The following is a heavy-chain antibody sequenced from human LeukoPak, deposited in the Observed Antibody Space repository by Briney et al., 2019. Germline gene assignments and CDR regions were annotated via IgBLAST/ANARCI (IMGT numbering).Heavy chain of an antibody. V-gene: IGHV1-8*01. Sequence: ASVKVSCKASGYTFTSYDINWVRQATGQGLEWMGWMDPNSGNTGYAQKFQGRVTMTRNTSISTAYMELSSLRSEDTAVYYCARGPRTRPFVAGALGRAGYGRTTWFDPWGKETRVPVSS. J-gene: IGHJ5*02. CDR2: MDPNSGNT. CDR3: ARGPRTRPFVAGALGRAGYGRTTWFDP. D-gene: IGHD6-19*01. CDR1: GYTFTSYD.